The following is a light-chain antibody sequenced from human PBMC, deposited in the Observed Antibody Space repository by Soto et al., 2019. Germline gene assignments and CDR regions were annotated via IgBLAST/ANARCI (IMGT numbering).Light chain of an antibody. Sequence: AIQLTQSPSSLSASVGDRVTITCRASQGISSALAWYQQKPGKAPKLLIYDASSLESGVPSRFSGSGSGTDFTLTISSLQPEDFATYYCQQFNNYPLAVTVGGGTKVDIK. CDR2: DAS. CDR3: QQFNNYPLAVT. V-gene: IGKV1D-13*01. J-gene: IGKJ4*01. CDR1: QGISSA.